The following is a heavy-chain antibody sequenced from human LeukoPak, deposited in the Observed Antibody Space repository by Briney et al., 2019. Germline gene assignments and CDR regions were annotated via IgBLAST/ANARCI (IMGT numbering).Heavy chain of an antibody. D-gene: IGHD1-1*01. CDR3: AVGGVFNWNWWAFDI. J-gene: IGHJ3*02. V-gene: IGHV1-58*01. CDR2: IVVGSGNT. CDR1: GFTFTNSS. Sequence: SVKVSCKASGFTFTNSSVQWVRQARGQRLEWIGWIVVGSGNTNYAQKFQERVTITRDMSTSTAYMELSSLRSEDTAVYYCAVGGVFNWNWWAFDIWGQGTMVTVSS.